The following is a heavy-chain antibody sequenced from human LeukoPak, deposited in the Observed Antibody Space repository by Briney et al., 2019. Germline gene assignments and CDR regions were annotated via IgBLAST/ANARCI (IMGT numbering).Heavy chain of an antibody. J-gene: IGHJ3*01. CDR2: IYPGDSGP. CDR3: GMSGDRVPLQDDVFDV. V-gene: IGHV5-51*01. CDR1: GYSFTSYC. Sequence: GESLKISCKVSGYSFTSYCIGWVRQLPGKGLEWMGIIYPGDSGPTYSPSFQGQVTISVDKSINTAYLQWSGLQASDTAMYYCGMSGDRVPLQDDVFDVWGQGTMVTVST. D-gene: IGHD1-26*01.